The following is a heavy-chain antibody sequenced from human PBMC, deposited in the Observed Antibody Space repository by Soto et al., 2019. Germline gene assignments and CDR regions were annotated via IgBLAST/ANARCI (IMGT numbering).Heavy chain of an antibody. D-gene: IGHD6-13*01. J-gene: IGHJ3*02. V-gene: IGHV5-51*01. CDR1: GYNFANYW. CDR3: AAGYTTGLDAFDI. CDR2: IFPGDSDT. Sequence: PGESLKISCKGSGYNFANYWIGWVRQMPGKGLEWMGMIFPGDSDTKNSPSLQGRITMSVDKSDSSAYLQWRSLKASDTAMYYCAAGYTTGLDAFDIWGQGTMVTVSS.